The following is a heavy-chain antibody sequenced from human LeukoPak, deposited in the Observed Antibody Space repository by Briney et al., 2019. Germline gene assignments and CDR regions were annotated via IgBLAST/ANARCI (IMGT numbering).Heavy chain of an antibody. CDR3: ARGGYYDSSGYKSFDY. CDR2: FIPICGTA. D-gene: IGHD3-22*01. J-gene: IGHJ4*02. V-gene: IGHV1-69*05. CDR1: GGTFSSYA. Sequence: SVKVSCKASGGTFSSYAISWVRQAPGHGLDWMGRFIPICGTAKYAQKFQGRVTITTDESTSTAYMELSSLRSEDTAVYYCARGGYYDSSGYKSFDYWGQGTLVTVSS.